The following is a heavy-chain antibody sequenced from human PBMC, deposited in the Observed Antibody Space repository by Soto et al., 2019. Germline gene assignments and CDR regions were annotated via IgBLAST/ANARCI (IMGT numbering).Heavy chain of an antibody. J-gene: IGHJ6*02. D-gene: IGHD3-22*01. V-gene: IGHV5-51*01. CDR3: ARPDSSAYRDYYYGIDV. CDR1: GYIFTSYW. CDR2: IYSGDSII. Sequence: GESLKISCTGSGYIFTSYWIAWVRQMPGKGLEWMGIIYSGDSIIRYSPSFQGQVTISADKSISTAYLQWSSLKASDTAMYYCARPDSSAYRDYYYGIDVWGQGTTVTVYS.